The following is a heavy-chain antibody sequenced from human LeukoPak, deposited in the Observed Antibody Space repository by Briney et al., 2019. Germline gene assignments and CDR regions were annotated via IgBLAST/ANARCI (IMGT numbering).Heavy chain of an antibody. V-gene: IGHV1-18*01. CDR1: GHTFTSYG. Sequence: ASVKVSCKASGHTFTSYGISWVRQAPGQGLEWMGWISAYNGNTNYAQKLQGRVTMTTDTSTSTAYMELRSLRSDDTAVYYCAKDQDSSSPGRPYEPDFDYWGQGTLVTVSS. J-gene: IGHJ4*02. CDR3: AKDQDSSSPGRPYEPDFDY. D-gene: IGHD6-6*01. CDR2: ISAYNGNT.